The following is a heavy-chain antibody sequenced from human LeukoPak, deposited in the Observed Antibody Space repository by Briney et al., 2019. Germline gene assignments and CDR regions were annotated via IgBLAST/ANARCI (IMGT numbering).Heavy chain of an antibody. Sequence: GGSLRLSCAASGFTFSSYAMSWVRQAPGKGLEWVSAISGSGGSTYYADSVKGRFTISRDNSKNTLYLQMNSLRAEDTAVYYCAKGNSRKTYYDILTGYPGAYFDYWGQGTLVTVSS. CDR1: GFTFSSYA. J-gene: IGHJ4*02. CDR3: AKGNSRKTYYDILTGYPGAYFDY. D-gene: IGHD3-9*01. V-gene: IGHV3-23*01. CDR2: ISGSGGST.